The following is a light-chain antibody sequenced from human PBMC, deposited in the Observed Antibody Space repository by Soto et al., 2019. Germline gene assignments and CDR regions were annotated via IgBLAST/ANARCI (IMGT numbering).Light chain of an antibody. V-gene: IGKV3-20*01. Sequence: EIVLTQSPGTLSLSPGERATLSCRASQSVSSSYLAWYQQKPGQAPRLLIYGASSRATGIPDRFSGSGSGTDFTLTISRREPEDFAVYYCQQYGRSTSLTFGQGTKVEIK. CDR3: QQYGRSTSLT. J-gene: IGKJ1*01. CDR2: GAS. CDR1: QSVSSSY.